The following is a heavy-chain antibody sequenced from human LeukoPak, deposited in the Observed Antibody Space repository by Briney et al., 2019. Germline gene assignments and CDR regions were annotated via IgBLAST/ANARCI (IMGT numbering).Heavy chain of an antibody. Sequence: GGSLRLSCAASGFTFSSYSMNWVRQAPGKGLEWVSSISSTSNYIYYADSLKGRFTISRDNAKNSLYLQMNSLRAEDTAVYYCAKYGSSSLDNWGQGTLVTVSS. CDR3: AKYGSSSLDN. CDR2: ISSTSNYI. V-gene: IGHV3-21*01. D-gene: IGHD6-6*01. CDR1: GFTFSSYS. J-gene: IGHJ4*02.